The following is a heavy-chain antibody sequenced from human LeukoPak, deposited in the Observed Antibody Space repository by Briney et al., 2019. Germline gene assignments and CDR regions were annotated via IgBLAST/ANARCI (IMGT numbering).Heavy chain of an antibody. D-gene: IGHD3-22*01. J-gene: IGHJ4*02. CDR3: ARVVYDSRNFDY. CDR2: INPNSGGT. CDR1: GYTFTGYY. V-gene: IGHV1-2*02. Sequence: ASVKVSFKASGYTFTGYYMHWVRQAPGQGLEWMGWINPNSGGTNYAQKFQGRVTMTRDTSISAAYMELSRLRSDDTAVYYCARVVYDSRNFDYWRQGTLVTVSS.